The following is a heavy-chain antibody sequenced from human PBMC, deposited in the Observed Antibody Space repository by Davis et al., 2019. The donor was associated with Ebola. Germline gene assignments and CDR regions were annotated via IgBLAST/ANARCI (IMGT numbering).Heavy chain of an antibody. V-gene: IGHV3-23*01. Sequence: GGSLRLSCEASGFTFTDYYMTWVRQAPGKGLEWVSAITGSGATTYYADSVKGRFTISRDNSKNTLYLQMNSLRAEDTAVRKSGPDYWGQGTLVTVSS. CDR2: ITGSGATT. CDR3: GPDY. J-gene: IGHJ4*02. CDR1: GFTFTDYY. D-gene: IGHD1-1*01.